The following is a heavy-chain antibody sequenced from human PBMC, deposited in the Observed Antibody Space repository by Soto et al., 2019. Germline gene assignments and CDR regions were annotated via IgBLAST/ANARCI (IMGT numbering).Heavy chain of an antibody. CDR2: IFYTGTI. CDR1: GGSINYNSYH. V-gene: IGHV4-39*02. Sequence: QLQLQESGPGLVKPSETLSLTCSVSGGSINYNSYHWGWIRQPPGQGLEWIGSIFYTGTIFYNPSLESRVTMSVDTSKNSFSLHLTSVTAADTAVYFCARLVVVAPVANVWGQGTLVTVSS. J-gene: IGHJ4*02. CDR3: ARLVVVAPVANV. D-gene: IGHD2-2*01.